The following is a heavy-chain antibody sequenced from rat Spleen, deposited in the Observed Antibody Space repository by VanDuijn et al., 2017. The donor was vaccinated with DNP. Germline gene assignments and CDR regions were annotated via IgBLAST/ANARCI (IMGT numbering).Heavy chain of an antibody. V-gene: IGHV5-25*01. CDR2: INTGGTNT. D-gene: IGHD1-12*03. CDR1: GFTFSSYW. CDR3: ARHDLDGYYHRYWFAY. Sequence: EVQLVESGGGLVQPGGSLKLSCVASGFTFSSYWMYWIRQAPAKGLEWVASINTGGTNTYYRDSVKGRFTISRDNAKSTLYLQMDSLRSEDTATYYCARHDLDGYYHRYWFAYWGQGTLVTVSS. J-gene: IGHJ3*01.